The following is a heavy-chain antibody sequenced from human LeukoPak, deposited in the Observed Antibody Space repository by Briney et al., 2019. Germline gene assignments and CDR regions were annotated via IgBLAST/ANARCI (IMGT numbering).Heavy chain of an antibody. CDR1: GGSFSGYY. CDR2: INHSGST. V-gene: IGHV4-34*01. Sequence: SETLSLTCAVYGGSFSGYYWSWIRQPPGKGLEWIGEINHSGSTNYNPSLKSRVTISVDTSENQFSLKLSSVTAADTAVYYCARAGGYSSEIDYWGQGTLVTVSS. CDR3: ARAGGYSSEIDY. J-gene: IGHJ4*02. D-gene: IGHD5-18*01.